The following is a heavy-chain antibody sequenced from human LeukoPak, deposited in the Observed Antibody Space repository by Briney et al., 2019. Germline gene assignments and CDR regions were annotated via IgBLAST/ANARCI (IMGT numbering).Heavy chain of an antibody. CDR2: ISTSGANT. V-gene: IGHV3-23*01. Sequence: GGSLRLSCAASGFTFTSYAMTWVRQAQGEGLEWEWVSSISTSGANTYYADSVRGRFTISRDNSKNTLYLQMNSLRVDDTAVYYCARDVRGSGNYGWFDSWGQGTLVTVSS. J-gene: IGHJ5*01. D-gene: IGHD3-10*01. CDR3: ARDVRGSGNYGWFDS. CDR1: GFTFTSYA.